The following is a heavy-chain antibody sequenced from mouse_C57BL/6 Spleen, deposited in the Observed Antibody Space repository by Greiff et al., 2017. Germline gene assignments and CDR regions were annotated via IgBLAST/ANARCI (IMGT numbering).Heavy chain of an antibody. J-gene: IGHJ2*01. CDR2: IDPSDSYT. V-gene: IGHV1-59*01. CDR3: ARLGVFDY. Sequence: VQLQQPGAELVRPGTSVKLSCKASGYTFTSYWMHWVKQRPGQGLEWIGVIDPSDSYTNYNQKFKGKATLTVDTSSSTAYMQLSSLTSEDSAVYDCARLGVFDYWGQGTTLTFSS. D-gene: IGHD4-1*01. CDR1: GYTFTSYW.